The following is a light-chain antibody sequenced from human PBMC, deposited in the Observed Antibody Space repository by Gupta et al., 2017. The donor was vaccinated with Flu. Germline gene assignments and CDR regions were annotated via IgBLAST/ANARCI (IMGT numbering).Light chain of an antibody. CDR2: EVS. CDR3: KACKSSSVLV. V-gene: IGLV2-14*01. CDR1: SSDSGGYNY. Sequence: SITISCTGSSSDSGGYNYVCWYQQHPGKAPMLMMYEVSKRPSGVSKRFSGSNSGNTASPTICGLQAKDEADYYCKACKSSSVLVFGRGTKLTVL. J-gene: IGLJ2*01.